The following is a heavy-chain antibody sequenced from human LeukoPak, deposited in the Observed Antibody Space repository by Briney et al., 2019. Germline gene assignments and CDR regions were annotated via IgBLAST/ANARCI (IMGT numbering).Heavy chain of an antibody. CDR1: GYTFTNYG. V-gene: IGHV7-4-1*02. D-gene: IGHD6-13*01. CDR3: AREYSSSWGGFDY. J-gene: IGHJ4*02. CDR2: INTNTGNP. Sequence: GASVKVSCKASGYTFTNYGIHWVRQAPGQGLEWMGWINTNTGNPTYAQGFTGRFVFSLETSVSTAYLQISSLKAEDTAVYYCAREYSSSWGGFDYWGQGTLVTVSS.